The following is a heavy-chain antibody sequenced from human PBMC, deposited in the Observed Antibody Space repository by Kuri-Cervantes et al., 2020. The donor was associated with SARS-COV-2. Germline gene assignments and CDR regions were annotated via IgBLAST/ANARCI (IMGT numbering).Heavy chain of an antibody. V-gene: IGHV3-20*01. Sequence: GGSLRLSCAASGFTFDDYGMSWVRQALGKGLEWVSGINWNGGSTGYADSVKGRFTISRDNAKNSLYLQMNSLRAEDTALYHCARGPYYYDTSGSWWFDPWGQGTLVTVSS. J-gene: IGHJ5*02. CDR2: INWNGGST. CDR1: GFTFDDYG. D-gene: IGHD3-22*01. CDR3: ARGPYYYDTSGSWWFDP.